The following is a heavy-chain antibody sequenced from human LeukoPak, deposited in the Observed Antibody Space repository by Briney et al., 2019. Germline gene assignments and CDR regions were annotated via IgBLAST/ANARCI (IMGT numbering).Heavy chain of an antibody. Sequence: ASVKVSCKASGYTFTSYGISWVRQAPGQGLEWMGWISAYNGNTNHAQKLQGRVTMTTDTSTSTAYMELRSLRSDDTAVYYCARDVSGFHYDSSGYPLLVYWGQGTLVTVSS. D-gene: IGHD3-22*01. CDR2: ISAYNGNT. V-gene: IGHV1-18*01. J-gene: IGHJ4*02. CDR3: ARDVSGFHYDSSGYPLLVY. CDR1: GYTFTSYG.